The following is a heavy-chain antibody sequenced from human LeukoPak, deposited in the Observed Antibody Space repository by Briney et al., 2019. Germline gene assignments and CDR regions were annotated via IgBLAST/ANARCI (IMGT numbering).Heavy chain of an antibody. CDR2: IYSGGST. Sequence: PGGSLRLSCAASGFTDSSNYMSWLRQAPGKGLGWVSIIYSGGSTFYADSVKGRFTISRDNSKNTLYLQMNSLRGEDTAVYCCARGGSYLSAFDIWGQGTMVTVSS. D-gene: IGHD1-26*01. J-gene: IGHJ3*02. V-gene: IGHV3-53*01. CDR1: GFTDSSNY. CDR3: ARGGSYLSAFDI.